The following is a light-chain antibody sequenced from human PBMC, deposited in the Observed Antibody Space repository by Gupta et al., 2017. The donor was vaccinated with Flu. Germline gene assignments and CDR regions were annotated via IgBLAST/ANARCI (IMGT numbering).Light chain of an antibody. Sequence: QSDLTQPPSASGSSGQSVTLSCTGTGENIGSYNYVSWYQQHPGKAPRLLIYEVNKRPSGVPDRFSGFKSGITASLTVSGLRVEDAATYYCGSYAGLNNLMFGGGTKVTVL. V-gene: IGLV2-8*01. CDR2: EVN. CDR3: GSYAGLNNLM. J-gene: IGLJ3*02. CDR1: GENIGSYNY.